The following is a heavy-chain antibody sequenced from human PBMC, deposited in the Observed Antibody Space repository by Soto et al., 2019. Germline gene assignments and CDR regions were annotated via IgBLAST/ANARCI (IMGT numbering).Heavy chain of an antibody. D-gene: IGHD3-22*01. CDR2: IYYTGST. CDR3: ARVDSSGSYFDY. V-gene: IGHV4-59*01. J-gene: IGHJ4*02. CDR1: GGSISSYY. Sequence: QVQLQESGPGLVKPSETLSLTCTISGGSISSYYWSWIRQPPGKGLEWIAYIYYTGSTNYNPSLKSRVSLSADTSKNQFSLTLSSVTAADTAMYYCARVDSSGSYFDYWGQGTLVTVSS.